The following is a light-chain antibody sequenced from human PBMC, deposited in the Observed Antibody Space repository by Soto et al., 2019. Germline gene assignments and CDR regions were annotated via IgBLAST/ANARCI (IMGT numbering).Light chain of an antibody. V-gene: IGKV3D-15*01. J-gene: IGKJ5*01. Sequence: ELVFTQSPFTLSLSPGERATLSCRASHSVGSTFLTWYQQKPGQAPRLLIYGASSRATGIPDRFSGSGFGTEFTLTISSLQSEDFAVYYCQQYKNWPLFGQGTRLEIK. CDR2: GAS. CDR3: QQYKNWPL. CDR1: HSVGST.